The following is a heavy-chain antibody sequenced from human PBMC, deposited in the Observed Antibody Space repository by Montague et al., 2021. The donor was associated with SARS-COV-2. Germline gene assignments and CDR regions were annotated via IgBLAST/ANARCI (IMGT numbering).Heavy chain of an antibody. V-gene: IGHV4-59*01. J-gene: IGHJ3*02. CDR3: VRDTPYADSWGADDI. CDR1: GGSITGYY. D-gene: IGHD4-17*01. Sequence: SETLSLTCTVSGGSITGYYWSWLRRSPGKGLEWIAYIFDAGAANYNPSLGSRVTISTDTSKNQFFLKVNSVTAADTAVYYCVRDTPYADSWGADDIWGQGTVVTVSS. CDR2: IFDAGAA.